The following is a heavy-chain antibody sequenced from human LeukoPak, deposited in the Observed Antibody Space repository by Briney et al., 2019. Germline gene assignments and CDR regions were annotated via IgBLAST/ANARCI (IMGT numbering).Heavy chain of an antibody. CDR1: GGTFSRYA. CDR2: IIPIFGTA. J-gene: IGHJ4*02. Sequence: ASVKVCCKASGGTFSRYAISWVRQAPGQGLEWMGGIIPIFGTANYAQKFQGRVTITTDESTSTAYMELSSLRSEDTAVYYCASGDGNSRLELLPYWGQGTLVTVSS. V-gene: IGHV1-69*05. D-gene: IGHD1-7*01. CDR3: ASGDGNSRLELLPY.